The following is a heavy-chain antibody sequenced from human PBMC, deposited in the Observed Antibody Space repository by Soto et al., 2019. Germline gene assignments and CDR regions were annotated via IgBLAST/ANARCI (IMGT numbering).Heavy chain of an antibody. J-gene: IGHJ4*02. CDR3: ARDLGVGAASDY. D-gene: IGHD1-26*01. Sequence: QVQLVQSGAEVKKPGASVKVSCKASGYTFTSYAMHWVRQAPGQRLEWMGWVNAGNGNTKYSQKFQGRVTITRDTSGSTAYMELSSLRSEDTAVYYCARDLGVGAASDYWGQGTLVTVSS. CDR1: GYTFTSYA. CDR2: VNAGNGNT. V-gene: IGHV1-3*01.